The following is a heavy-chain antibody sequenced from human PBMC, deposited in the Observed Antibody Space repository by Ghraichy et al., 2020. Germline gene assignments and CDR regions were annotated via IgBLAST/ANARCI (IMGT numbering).Heavy chain of an antibody. CDR2: ARNKANSYTT. J-gene: IGHJ4*02. CDR1: GFTFSDHY. CDR3: ARESTLGYCSRTSCYDFAY. D-gene: IGHD2-2*01. V-gene: IGHV3-72*01. Sequence: GGSLRLSCAASGFTFSDHYMDWVRQAPGKGLEWVGRARNKANSYTTEYAASVKGRFTISRDDSKNSLDLQMNSLKTEDTAVYYCARESTLGYCSRTSCYDFAYWGQGTLVTVSS.